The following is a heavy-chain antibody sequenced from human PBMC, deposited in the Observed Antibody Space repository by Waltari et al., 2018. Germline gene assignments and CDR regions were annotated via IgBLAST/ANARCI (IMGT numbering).Heavy chain of an antibody. CDR3: ASGDIVVVVAATPDAFDI. CDR2: IIPIFGTA. V-gene: IGHV1-69*12. D-gene: IGHD2-15*01. Sequence: QVQLVQSGAEVKKPGSSVKVSCKASGGTFSSYPMRWVRQAPGQGLEWMGGIIPIFGTANYAQKFQGRVTITADESTSTAYMELSSLRSEDTAVYYCASGDIVVVVAATPDAFDIWGQGTMVTVSS. CDR1: GGTFSSYP. J-gene: IGHJ3*02.